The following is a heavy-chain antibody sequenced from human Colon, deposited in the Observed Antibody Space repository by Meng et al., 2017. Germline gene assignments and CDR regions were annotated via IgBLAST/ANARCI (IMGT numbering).Heavy chain of an antibody. V-gene: IGHV3-21*01. Sequence: EGQWGGSGGGLDKQWGSLGLSCAASGFTFSSYSMNWVRQAPGKGLEWVSSISSSSSYIYYADSVKGRFTISRDNAKNSLYLQMNSLRAEDTAVYYCARRGYERLFDPWGQGTLVTVSS. CDR2: ISSSSSYI. CDR1: GFTFSSYS. J-gene: IGHJ5*02. CDR3: ARRGYERLFDP. D-gene: IGHD5-12*01.